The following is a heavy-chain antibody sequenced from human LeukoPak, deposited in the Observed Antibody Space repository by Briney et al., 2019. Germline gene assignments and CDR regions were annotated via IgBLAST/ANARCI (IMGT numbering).Heavy chain of an antibody. D-gene: IGHD2-2*01. V-gene: IGHV3-33*08. J-gene: IGHJ3*02. CDR2: IWYDGSNK. CDR1: GFAFSFYA. Sequence: PGGSLRLSCAASGFAFSFYAMSWVRQAPGKGLEWVAVIWYDGSNKYYADSVKGRFTISRDNSKNTLYLQMNSLRAEDTAVYYCARDGGGGGCASCLIDAFDIWGQGTMVTVSS. CDR3: ARDGGGGGCASCLIDAFDI.